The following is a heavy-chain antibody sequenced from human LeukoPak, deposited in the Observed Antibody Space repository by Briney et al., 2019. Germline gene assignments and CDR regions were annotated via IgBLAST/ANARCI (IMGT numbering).Heavy chain of an antibody. J-gene: IGHJ6*04. Sequence: ASVKVSCKASGYTFTSYGISWVRQAPGQGLEWMGWISAYNGNTNYAQKLQGRVTMTTDTSTSTAYMELRSLRSDDTAVYYCAFWGEGSGSYYNWGGLYGMDVWGKGTTVTVSS. CDR2: ISAYNGNT. CDR1: GYTFTSYG. CDR3: AFWGEGSGSYYNWGGLYGMDV. V-gene: IGHV1-18*04. D-gene: IGHD3-10*01.